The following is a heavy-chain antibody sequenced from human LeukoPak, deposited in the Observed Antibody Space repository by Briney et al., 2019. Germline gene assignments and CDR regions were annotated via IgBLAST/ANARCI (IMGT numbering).Heavy chain of an antibody. J-gene: IGHJ4*02. CDR2: IRDKNDNT. V-gene: IGHV1-18*03. CDR1: GYIFNTYG. CDR3: VRDSAYSPDY. Sequence: ASVKVSCKPSGYIFNTYGISWVRQAPGQGLEWMAWIRDKNDNTKYAQKFQGRVTLTTDTSTSTAYMELRGLTSDDMAVYYCVRDSAYSPDYWGQGSLVTVSP. D-gene: IGHD5-12*01.